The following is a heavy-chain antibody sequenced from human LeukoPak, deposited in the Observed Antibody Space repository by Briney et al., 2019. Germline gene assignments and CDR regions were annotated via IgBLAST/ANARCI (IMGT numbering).Heavy chain of an antibody. Sequence: SETLSLTCTASGGSISSSSYYWGWIRQPPGKGLEWIGSIYYSGSTYYNPSLKSRVTISVDTSKNQFSLKLSSVTAADTAVYYCARLYPRGYCSSTSCLGAYWGQGTLVTVSS. CDR1: GGSISSSSYY. CDR3: ARLYPRGYCSSTSCLGAY. V-gene: IGHV4-39*01. CDR2: IYYSGST. J-gene: IGHJ4*02. D-gene: IGHD2-2*01.